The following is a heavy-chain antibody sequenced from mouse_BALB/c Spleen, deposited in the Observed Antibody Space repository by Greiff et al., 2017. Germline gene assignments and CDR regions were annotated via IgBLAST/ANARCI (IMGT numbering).Heavy chain of an antibody. CDR3: ARDRRVYYGYDDGPMDY. CDR1: GFSLTSYG. Sequence: VQGVESGPGLVAPSQSLSITCTVSGFSLTSYGVHWVRQPPGKGLEWLGVIWAGGSTNYNSALMSRLSISKDNSKSQVFLKMNSLQTDDTAMYYCARDRRVYYGYDDGPMDYWGQGTSVTVSS. J-gene: IGHJ4*01. V-gene: IGHV2-9*02. D-gene: IGHD2-2*01. CDR2: IWAGGST.